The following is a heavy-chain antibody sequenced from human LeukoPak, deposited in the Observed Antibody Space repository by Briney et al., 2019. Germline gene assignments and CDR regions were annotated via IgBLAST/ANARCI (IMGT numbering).Heavy chain of an antibody. V-gene: IGHV3-30*18. CDR3: AKDSGDYVHDY. CDR2: ISYDGSNK. D-gene: IGHD4-17*01. Sequence: GGSLRLPCAASGFTFSSYGMHWVRQAPGKGLEWVAVISYDGSNKYYADSVKGRFTISRDNSKNTLYLQMNSLRAEDTAVYYCAKDSGDYVHDYWGQGTLVTVSS. CDR1: GFTFSSYG. J-gene: IGHJ4*02.